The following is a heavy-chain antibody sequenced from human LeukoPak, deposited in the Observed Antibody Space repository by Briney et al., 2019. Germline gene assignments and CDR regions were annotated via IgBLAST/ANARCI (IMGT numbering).Heavy chain of an antibody. J-gene: IGHJ4*02. D-gene: IGHD2-2*03. V-gene: IGHV3-11*04. CDR1: GFSFSDYY. Sequence: GGSLRLSCAASGFSFSDYYMTWIRQAPGRGLEGVSYISSSGSTIYYADSVKGRFTISRDNAKNSLYLPMNSLRAEDTAVYYCASGYCGSISCYASVYWGQGTLVTVSS. CDR3: ASGYCGSISCYASVY. CDR2: ISSSGSTI.